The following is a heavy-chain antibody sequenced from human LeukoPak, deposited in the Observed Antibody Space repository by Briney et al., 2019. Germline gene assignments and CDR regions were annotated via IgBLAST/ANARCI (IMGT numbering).Heavy chain of an antibody. CDR3: ARDANDYYDSSGYFGDAFDI. V-gene: IGHV3-33*01. J-gene: IGHJ3*02. CDR2: IWYDGSNK. Sequence: GGSLRLSCAASGFTFSSYGMHWVRQAPGKGLEWVAVIWYDGSNKYYADSAKGRFTISRDNSKNTLYLQMNSLRAEDTAVYYCARDANDYYDSSGYFGDAFDIWGQGTMVTVSS. D-gene: IGHD3-22*01. CDR1: GFTFSSYG.